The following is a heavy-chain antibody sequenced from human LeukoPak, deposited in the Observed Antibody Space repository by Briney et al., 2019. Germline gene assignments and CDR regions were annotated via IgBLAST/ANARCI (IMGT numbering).Heavy chain of an antibody. CDR1: GGSISSSSYY. CDR3: ATSGGIVTKLDY. J-gene: IGHJ4*02. Sequence: SETLSLTCSVSGGSISSSSYYWGWIRQPPGKGLEWIGSIYYSGSTYYNPSLKSRVTIFVDTSKNQFSLKLSSVTAADTAVYYRATSGGIVTKLDYWGQGTLVTVSS. V-gene: IGHV4-39*01. D-gene: IGHD1-26*01. CDR2: IYYSGST.